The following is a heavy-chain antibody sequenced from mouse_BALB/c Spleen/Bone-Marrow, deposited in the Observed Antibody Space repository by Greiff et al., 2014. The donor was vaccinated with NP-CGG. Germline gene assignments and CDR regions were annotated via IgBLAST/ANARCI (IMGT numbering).Heavy chain of an antibody. CDR3: TKIYYGYDGGYYYAMDY. CDR2: VSSGGSYT. D-gene: IGHD2-2*01. V-gene: IGHV5-6-4*01. J-gene: IGHJ4*01. Sequence: DVKLQESGGGLVKPGGSLKLSCAASGFTFSSYAMSWVRQTLEKRLEWVATVSSGGSYTYYPDSVKGRFTISRDNAKNTLYLQMSSLKSEDTAMYYCTKIYYGYDGGYYYAMDYWGQGTSVTVSS. CDR1: GFTFSSYA.